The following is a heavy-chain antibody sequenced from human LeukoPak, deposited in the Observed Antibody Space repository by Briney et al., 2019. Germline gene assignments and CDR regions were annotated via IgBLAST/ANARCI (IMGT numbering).Heavy chain of an antibody. CDR3: ARGRRQYNWFDP. CDR2: INHSGST. Sequence: PSETLSLTCAVYGGSFSGYYWSWIRQPPGKGLEWIGEINHSGSTNYNPSLKSRVTISVDTSKNQFSLKLSSVTAADTAVYYCARGRRQYNWFDPRGQGTLVTVFS. D-gene: IGHD1-14*01. V-gene: IGHV4-34*01. CDR1: GGSFSGYY. J-gene: IGHJ5*02.